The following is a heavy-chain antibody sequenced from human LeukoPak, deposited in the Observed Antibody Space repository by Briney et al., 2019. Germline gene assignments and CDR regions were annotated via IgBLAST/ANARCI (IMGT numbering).Heavy chain of an antibody. CDR3: ARGPNYDFWSGSQYYFDY. V-gene: IGHV3-53*01. CDR1: GFTVSSNY. Sequence: GGSLRLSCAASGFTVSSNYMSWVRQAPGKGLEWVSVIYSGGSTYYADSVKGRFTTSRDNSKNTLYLQMNSLRAEDTAVYYCARGPNYDFWSGSQYYFDYWGQGTLVTVSS. D-gene: IGHD3-3*01. CDR2: IYSGGST. J-gene: IGHJ4*02.